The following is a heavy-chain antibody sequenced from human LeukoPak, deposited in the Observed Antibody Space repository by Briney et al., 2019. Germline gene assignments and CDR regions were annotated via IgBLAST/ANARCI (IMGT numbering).Heavy chain of an antibody. CDR2: INPSGGST. CDR1: GYTFTSYY. J-gene: IGHJ4*02. V-gene: IGHV1-46*01. D-gene: IGHD4-17*01. CDR3: ARDAEWPSYGDYPDY. Sequence: ASVKVSCTASGYTFTSYYMHWVRQAPGQGLEWMGIINPSGGSTGYAQKFQGRVTMTRDTSTSTVYMELSSLRSEDTAVYYCARDAEWPSYGDYPDYWGQGTLVTVSS.